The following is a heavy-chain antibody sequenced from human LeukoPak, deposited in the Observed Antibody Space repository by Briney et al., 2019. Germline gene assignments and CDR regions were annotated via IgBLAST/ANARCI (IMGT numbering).Heavy chain of an antibody. D-gene: IGHD6-19*01. CDR2: IYYSGST. J-gene: IGHJ4*02. Sequence: SETLSLTCTVSGGSINSYYWSWIRQPPGKGPEWIGYIYYSGSTNYNPSLKSRVTTSVDTSENQFSLKMNSVTAADTAVYYCARLASSGWSHCDYWGQGTLVTVSS. V-gene: IGHV4-59*08. CDR1: GGSINSYY. CDR3: ARLASSGWSHCDY.